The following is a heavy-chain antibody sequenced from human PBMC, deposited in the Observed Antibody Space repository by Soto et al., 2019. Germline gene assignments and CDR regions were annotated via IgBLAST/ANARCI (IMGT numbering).Heavy chain of an antibody. J-gene: IGHJ4*02. CDR1: GFAISNFW. Sequence: PGGPLRQSCAASGFAISNFWMIWVRQAPGKGLEWVANIKQDGGDQYYVDSVKGRFSISRDNAKNSLYLKMNSLRAEDTAVYYCARDEAIDYWGQGT. CDR2: IKQDGGDQ. CDR3: ARDEAIDY. V-gene: IGHV3-7*03.